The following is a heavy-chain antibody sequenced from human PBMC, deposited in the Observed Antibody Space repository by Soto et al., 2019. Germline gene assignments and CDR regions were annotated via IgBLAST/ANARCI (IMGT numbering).Heavy chain of an antibody. D-gene: IGHD3-3*02. CDR1: GGTFSSYA. CDR3: ARDNGRPQLGGNYYYITDV. V-gene: IGHV1-69*12. CDR2: IIPLFRTP. J-gene: IGHJ6*02. Sequence: QVQLVQSGAEVKEPGSSVKVSCQASGGTFSSYALSWVRQAPGQGLEWMGGIIPLFRTPDYAQKFQGRVTITADESTSTAYMELSSLRSEDTAIYHCARDNGRPQLGGNYYYITDVWGQGTTITVSS.